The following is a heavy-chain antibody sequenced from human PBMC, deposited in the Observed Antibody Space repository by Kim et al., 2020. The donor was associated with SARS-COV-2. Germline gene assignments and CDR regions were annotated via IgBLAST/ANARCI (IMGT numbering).Heavy chain of an antibody. CDR2: ISRSGSAI. CDR1: GLTFSTTD. J-gene: IGHJ4*02. V-gene: IGHV3-48*02. D-gene: IGHD1-1*01. Sequence: GGSLRLSCAVSGLTFSTTDMHWVRQAPGKGLEWIAYISRSGSAIVYADSVKGRFTISRDEAKNSIFLQMNSLRDEDTAVYYCARDRTAFHYWGQGTLVTISS. CDR3: ARDRTAFHY.